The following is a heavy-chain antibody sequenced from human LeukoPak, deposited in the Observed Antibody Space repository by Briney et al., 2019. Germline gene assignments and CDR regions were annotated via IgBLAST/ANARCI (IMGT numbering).Heavy chain of an antibody. J-gene: IGHJ4*02. CDR2: IIPIFGTA. D-gene: IGHD2-15*01. CDR3: ARTEGYCSGGSCYSDLGY. Sequence: SVKVSCKASGYTFTGYYTHWVRQAPGQGLEWMGGIIPIFGTANYAQKFQGRVTITADKSTSTAYMELSSLRSEDTAVYYCARTEGYCSGGSCYSDLGYWGQGTLVTVSS. CDR1: GYTFTGYY. V-gene: IGHV1-69*06.